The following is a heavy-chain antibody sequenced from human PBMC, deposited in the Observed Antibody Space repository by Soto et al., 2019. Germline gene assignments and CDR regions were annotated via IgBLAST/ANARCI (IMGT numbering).Heavy chain of an antibody. CDR3: ARDLLRATVTTHYYGMDV. V-gene: IGHV1-69*01. CDR2: IIPIFGTA. J-gene: IGHJ6*02. Sequence: QVQLVQSGAEVKKPGSSVKVSCKAPGGTFSSYAISWVRQAPGQGLEWMGGIIPIFGTANYAQKFQGRVTITADESTSTAYMELSSLRSEDTAVYYCARDLLRATVTTHYYGMDVWGQGTTVTVSS. CDR1: GGTFSSYA. D-gene: IGHD4-17*01.